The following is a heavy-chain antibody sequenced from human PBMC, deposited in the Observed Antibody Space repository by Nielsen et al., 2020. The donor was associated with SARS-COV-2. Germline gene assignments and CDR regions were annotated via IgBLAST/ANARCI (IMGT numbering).Heavy chain of an antibody. V-gene: IGHV3-74*01. Sequence: GGSLRLSCAASGFTFSSYWMHWVRQAPGKGLVWVSRINSDGSSTSYADSVKGRFTISRDNAKNTLYLQMNSLRAEDTAVYYCVQGPYESSGYYYESLDAFDIWGQGTMVTVSS. CDR2: INSDGSST. D-gene: IGHD3-22*01. J-gene: IGHJ3*02. CDR3: VQGPYESSGYYYESLDAFDI. CDR1: GFTFSSYW.